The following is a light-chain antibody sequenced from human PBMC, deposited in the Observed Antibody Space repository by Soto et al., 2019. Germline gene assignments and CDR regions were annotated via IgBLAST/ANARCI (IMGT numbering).Light chain of an antibody. V-gene: IGLV2-11*01. Sequence: QSALTQPRSVSGSPGQSVTISCTGTSSDVGGYNSVSWYQHHPGKAPKLMIYDVSKRPSGVPDRFSGSKSGNTASLTISGLQAEDEADYYCCSYAGNYTLVFGGGTKLTV. CDR3: CSYAGNYTLV. J-gene: IGLJ2*01. CDR2: DVS. CDR1: SSDVGGYNS.